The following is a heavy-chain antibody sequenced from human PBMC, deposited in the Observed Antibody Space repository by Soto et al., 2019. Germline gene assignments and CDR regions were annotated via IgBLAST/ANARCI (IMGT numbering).Heavy chain of an antibody. Sequence: EVQLVQSGAEVKKPGESLKISCKGSGYSFTRYWIGWVRQMPGKGLERMGIIYPGDSDTRYSPSFQGQVTISADKSISTAYLQWSSLKASDTAMYYCARRGDHSSGWQYYFDYWGQGTLVTVSS. CDR2: IYPGDSDT. D-gene: IGHD6-19*01. CDR1: GYSFTRYW. J-gene: IGHJ4*02. V-gene: IGHV5-51*01. CDR3: ARRGDHSSGWQYYFDY.